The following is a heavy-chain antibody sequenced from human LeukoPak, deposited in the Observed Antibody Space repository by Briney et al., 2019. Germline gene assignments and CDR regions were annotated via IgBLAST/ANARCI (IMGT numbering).Heavy chain of an antibody. Sequence: GGSLRLSCAASGLTFSSYAMSWVRRAPGKGLEWVSTISGSGGSTYYADSVKGRFTISRDNSKNTLYLQMNSLRAEDTAVYYCAKAPVAYYYDSSGYYLGFDYWGQGTLVTVSS. CDR1: GLTFSSYA. V-gene: IGHV3-23*01. CDR3: AKAPVAYYYDSSGYYLGFDY. D-gene: IGHD3-22*01. J-gene: IGHJ4*02. CDR2: ISGSGGST.